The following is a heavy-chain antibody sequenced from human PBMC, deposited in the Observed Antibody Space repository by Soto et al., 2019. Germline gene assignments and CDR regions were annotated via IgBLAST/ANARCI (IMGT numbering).Heavy chain of an antibody. CDR3: ARVRLRYSGSYYTVDY. Sequence: QVQLVESGGGVVQPGRSLRLSCAASGFTFSSYAMHWVRQAPGKGLEWVAVISYDGSNKYYADSVKGRFTISRDNSKNTRYLQMNSLRAEDTAVYYCARVRLRYSGSYYTVDYWGQGTLVTVSS. V-gene: IGHV3-30-3*01. D-gene: IGHD1-26*01. CDR1: GFTFSSYA. CDR2: ISYDGSNK. J-gene: IGHJ4*02.